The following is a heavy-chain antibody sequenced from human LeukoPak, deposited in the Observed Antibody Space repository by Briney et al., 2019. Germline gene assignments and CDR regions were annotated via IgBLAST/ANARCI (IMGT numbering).Heavy chain of an antibody. D-gene: IGHD6-6*01. CDR3: ARATYSSSSLWFDP. V-gene: IGHV4-59*01. CDR1: GGSIRSYY. Sequence: SETLSLTCSVSGGSIRSYYWSWIRLPPGRGLEWIGYIHYSGSTNYNPSLKSRVTISLDTSKNQFSLKLSSVTAADTAVYYCARATYSSSSLWFDPWGQGTLVSVSS. J-gene: IGHJ5*02. CDR2: IHYSGST.